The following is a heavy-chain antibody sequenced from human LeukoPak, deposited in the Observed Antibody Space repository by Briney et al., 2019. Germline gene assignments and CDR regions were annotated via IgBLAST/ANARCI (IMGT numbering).Heavy chain of an antibody. CDR1: GYSISSGYY. CDR2: IYHSGST. CDR3: ARTLNYYYDSSGYSNWFGP. D-gene: IGHD3-22*01. J-gene: IGHJ5*02. V-gene: IGHV4-38-2*02. Sequence: SETLSLTCTASGYSISSGYYWGWIRQPPGKGLEWIGSIYHSGSTYYNPSLKSRVTISVDTSKNQFSLKLSSVTAADTAVYYCARTLNYYYDSSGYSNWFGPWGQGTLVTVSS.